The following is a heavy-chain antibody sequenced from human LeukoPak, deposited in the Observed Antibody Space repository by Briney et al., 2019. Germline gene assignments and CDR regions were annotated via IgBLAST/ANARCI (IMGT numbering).Heavy chain of an antibody. CDR2: ISYDGSNK. CDR1: GFTFSSYG. V-gene: IGHV3-30*03. D-gene: IGHD6-13*01. Sequence: QTGGSLRLSCAASGFTFSSYGMHWVRQAPGKGLEWVAVISYDGSNKYYADSVKGRFTISRDNSKNTLYLQMNSLRAEDTAVYHYARSTLGSSWFDYWGQGTLVTVSS. J-gene: IGHJ4*02. CDR3: ARSTLGSSWFDY.